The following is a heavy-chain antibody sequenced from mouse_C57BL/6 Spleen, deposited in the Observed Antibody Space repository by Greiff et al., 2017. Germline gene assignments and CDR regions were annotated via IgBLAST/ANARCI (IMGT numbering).Heavy chain of an antibody. CDR1: GYAFTNYL. CDR2: INPGSGGT. V-gene: IGHV1-54*01. J-gene: IGHJ4*01. D-gene: IGHD2-4*01. CDR3: ARGDYDYESYYAMDY. Sequence: VQLVESGAELVRPGTSVKVSCKASGYAFTNYLIEWVKQRPGQGLEWIGVINPGSGGTNYNEKFKGKATLTADKSSSTAYMQLSSLTSEDSAVFFCARGDYDYESYYAMDYWSQGTSVTVSS.